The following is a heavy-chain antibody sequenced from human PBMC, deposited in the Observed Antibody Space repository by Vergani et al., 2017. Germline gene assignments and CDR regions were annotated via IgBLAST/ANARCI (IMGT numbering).Heavy chain of an antibody. CDR2: IAHTGAF. J-gene: IGHJ4*02. CDR1: GASISSGDSY. V-gene: IGHV4-30-4*08. Sequence: QVQLQESGPGVVKPSQTLSLTCSVSGASISSGDSYWSWIRQTPGKGLEWIGYIAHTGAFNYKPSLRSRLSISLHTSRNQFSLKLPSVTAEDTAVYFCAREELRFSRTLDSWGQGTQVTVSS. CDR3: AREELRFSRTLDS. D-gene: IGHD5-12*01.